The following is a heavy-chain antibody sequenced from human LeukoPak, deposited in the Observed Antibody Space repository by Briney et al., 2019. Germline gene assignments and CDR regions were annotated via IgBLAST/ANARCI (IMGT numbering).Heavy chain of an antibody. CDR2: IIPIFGTA. J-gene: IGHJ5*02. D-gene: IGHD6-19*01. CDR3: ASLDSSGWVPHNWFDP. Sequence: ASVKVSCKASGGTFSSYAISWVRQAPGQGLEWMGGIIPIFGTANYAQKFQGRVTITADESTSTAYMELSSLRSEDTAVYYCASLDSSGWVPHNWFDPWGQGTLVTVSS. CDR1: GGTFSSYA. V-gene: IGHV1-69*13.